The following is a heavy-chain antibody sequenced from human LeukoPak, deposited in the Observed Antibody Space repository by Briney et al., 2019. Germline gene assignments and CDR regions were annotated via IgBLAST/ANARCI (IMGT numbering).Heavy chain of an antibody. V-gene: IGHV4-39*01. CDR1: GGSISSSSYY. D-gene: IGHD3-10*01. J-gene: IGHJ6*02. Sequence: SETLSLTCTVSGGSISSSSYYWGWIRQPPGKGLEWIGSIYYSGSTYYNPSFKSRVTISVDTSKNQFPLKLSSVTAADTAVYYCARPGSITMVRGVRSGMDVWGQGTTVTVSS. CDR2: IYYSGST. CDR3: ARPGSITMVRGVRSGMDV.